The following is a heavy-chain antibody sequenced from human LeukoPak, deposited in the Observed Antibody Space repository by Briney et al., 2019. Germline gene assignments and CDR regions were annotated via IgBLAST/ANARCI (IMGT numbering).Heavy chain of an antibody. Sequence: PGGSLRLSCAASGFTVSSNYMSWVRQAPGKGLEWVSVIYSGGSTYYADSVKGRFTISRDNSKNTLYLQMNSLRAEDTAVYYCAREYYYDSSGYYYSDSGAFDIWGQGTMVTVSS. CDR2: IYSGGST. J-gene: IGHJ3*02. CDR3: AREYYYDSSGYYYSDSGAFDI. CDR1: GFTVSSNY. V-gene: IGHV3-53*01. D-gene: IGHD3-22*01.